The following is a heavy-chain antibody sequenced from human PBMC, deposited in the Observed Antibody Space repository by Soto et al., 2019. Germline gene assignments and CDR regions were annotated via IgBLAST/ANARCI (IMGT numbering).Heavy chain of an antibody. CDR3: ARDRVAGIWGDAFDI. Sequence: ASVKVSCKPSGYTFTNHGINWVRQAPGQGLEWMGWINPYNANTNYAQKLQGRVTMTTDTSTSTAYMDLRSLTSDDTAVYYCARDRVAGIWGDAFDIWGQGTMVTVSS. CDR1: GYTFTNHG. D-gene: IGHD3-16*01. V-gene: IGHV1-18*04. CDR2: INPYNANT. J-gene: IGHJ3*02.